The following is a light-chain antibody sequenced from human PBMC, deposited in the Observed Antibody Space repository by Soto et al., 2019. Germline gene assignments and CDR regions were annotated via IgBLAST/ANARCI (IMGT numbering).Light chain of an antibody. V-gene: IGLV2-14*01. CDR3: SSYTSSSPVV. J-gene: IGLJ2*01. CDR2: DVS. CDR1: SSDVGGYNY. Sequence: QSALTQPASVSGSPGQSITISCTGTSSDVGGYNYVSWYQQHPGKAPKLMIYDVSNRPSGVSNRFSGSKSGNTASLTTSGLQDEDDADYYCSSYTSSSPVVFGGGTKLTVL.